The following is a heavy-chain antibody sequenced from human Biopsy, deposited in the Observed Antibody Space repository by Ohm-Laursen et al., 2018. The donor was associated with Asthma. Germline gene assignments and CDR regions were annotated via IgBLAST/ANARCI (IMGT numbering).Heavy chain of an antibody. CDR1: AFTFSTYG. V-gene: IGHV3-21*01. CDR2: TSSSSSYI. CDR3: VRDIGHHSERPYYAMDV. D-gene: IGHD3-16*02. J-gene: IGHJ6*02. Sequence: SLRLSCAASAFTFSTYGMNWVRQAPGKGLEWVASTSSSSSYIYYADSVKGRFTISRDNAKNSLYLQINSLRAEDTAVYYCVRDIGHHSERPYYAMDVWGPGTTVTVSS.